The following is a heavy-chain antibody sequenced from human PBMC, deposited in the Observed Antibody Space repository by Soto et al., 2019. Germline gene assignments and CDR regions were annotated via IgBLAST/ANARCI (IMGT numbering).Heavy chain of an antibody. CDR2: IYHSGST. V-gene: IGHV4-30-2*01. CDR3: VRHAQWIIRAY. Sequence: SETLSLTCAVSGGSISCGGYSWSWIRQPPGKGLEWIGYIYHSGSTYYNPSLKSRVIISDDTSKNQFSLKLSSVTAADTAVYYCVRHAQWIIRAYWGQGSLVTVSS. J-gene: IGHJ4*02. CDR1: GGSISCGGYS. D-gene: IGHD5-12*01.